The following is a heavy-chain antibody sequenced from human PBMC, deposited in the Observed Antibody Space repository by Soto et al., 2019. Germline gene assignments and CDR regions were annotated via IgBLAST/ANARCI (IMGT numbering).Heavy chain of an antibody. V-gene: IGHV3-33*01. D-gene: IGHD3-16*01. Sequence: QVQLVESGGGVVQPGRSLRLSCAASGFTFSLYGMHWVRQAPGKGLEWVAVIWYDGSNKFYADSVKGRFTISRDNSKNTPDLQMNSLRDEDTGVYYCARGLRGISFYCMDVWGQGTTVIVSS. CDR3: ARGLRGISFYCMDV. CDR2: IWYDGSNK. CDR1: GFTFSLYG. J-gene: IGHJ6*02.